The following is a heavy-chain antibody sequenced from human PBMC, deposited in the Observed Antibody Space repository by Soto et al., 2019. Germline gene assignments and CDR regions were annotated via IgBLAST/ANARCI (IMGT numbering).Heavy chain of an antibody. CDR3: ARQSRGGYRFGP. Sequence: PSETLSLTCSVSGGSITSADHYWTWIPQPPGKGLEWIGSIYKSGTTNYNPSLKSRITVSIDTSKNQFSLNLTYVTAADTALSYCARQSRGGYRFGPWGQGTPVTVPS. D-gene: IGHD5-18*01. V-gene: IGHV4-30-4*01. CDR2: IYKSGTT. CDR1: GGSITSADHY. J-gene: IGHJ5*02.